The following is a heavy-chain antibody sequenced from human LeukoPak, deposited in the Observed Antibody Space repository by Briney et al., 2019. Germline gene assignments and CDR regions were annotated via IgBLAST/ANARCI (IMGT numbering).Heavy chain of an antibody. CDR3: TTGGTVTFDY. J-gene: IGHJ4*02. D-gene: IGHD4-17*01. CDR2: IKSKTDGGTT. V-gene: IGHV3-15*01. Sequence: AGGSLRLSWAASRFTFSNAWMSGVRQAPGKGLEWVGRIKSKTDGGTTDYAAPVKGRFTISRDDSKNTLYLQMNSLKTEDTAVYYCTTGGTVTFDYWGQGTLVTVSS. CDR1: RFTFSNAW.